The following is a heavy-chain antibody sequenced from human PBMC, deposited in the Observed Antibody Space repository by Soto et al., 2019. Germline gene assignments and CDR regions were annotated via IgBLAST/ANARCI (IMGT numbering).Heavy chain of an antibody. CDR1: GGSISSGDYY. D-gene: IGHD2-8*01. CDR3: ARARYCTNGVCSPANNWVDP. V-gene: IGHV4-30-4*01. CDR2: IYYSGST. Sequence: SETLSLTCTVSGGSISSGDYYWSWIRQPPGKGLEWIGYIYYSGSTYYNPSLKSRVTISVDTSKNQFSLKLSSVTAADTAVYYCARARYCTNGVCSPANNWVDPLGQGTLVT. J-gene: IGHJ5*02.